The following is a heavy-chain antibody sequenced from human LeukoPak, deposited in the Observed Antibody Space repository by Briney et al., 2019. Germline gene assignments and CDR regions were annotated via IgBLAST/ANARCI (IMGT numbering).Heavy chain of an antibody. CDR1: GVYTRGYS. D-gene: IGHD3-9*01. CDR2: IYSGGSS. Sequence: SETLSLTCNVSGVYTRGYSWSWIRQPAGKGLEWIGRIYSGGSSNYNPSLKSRVTMSVDTSKNQVSLKLSSVTAAETAVYYCARGNEVLAGKYHYYGMDVWGQGTTVSVSS. CDR3: ARGNEVLAGKYHYYGMDV. J-gene: IGHJ6*02. V-gene: IGHV4-4*07.